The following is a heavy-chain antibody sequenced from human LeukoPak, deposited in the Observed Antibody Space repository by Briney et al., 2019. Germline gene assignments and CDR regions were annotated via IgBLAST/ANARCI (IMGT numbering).Heavy chain of an antibody. CDR3: ARVGSIGRDFND. Sequence: SETLSLTCTVPGGSISSDYRTWIRQPPGKGLEWIGFISYSGTTYYNPSLKSRVTISVDTSKNQFSLSLSSVTAADTAVYYCARVGSIGRDFNDWGQGTLVTVSS. V-gene: IGHV4-59*01. J-gene: IGHJ4*02. CDR2: ISYSGTT. D-gene: IGHD1-26*01. CDR1: GGSISSDY.